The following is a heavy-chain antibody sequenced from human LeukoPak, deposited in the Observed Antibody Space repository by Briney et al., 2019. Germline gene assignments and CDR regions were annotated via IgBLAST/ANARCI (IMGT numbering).Heavy chain of an antibody. CDR2: INPNSGGT. Sequence: ASVKVSCEASGYTFTGYYMHWVRQAPGQGLEWMGWINPNSGGTNYAQKFQGRVTMTRDTSISTAYMELSRLRSDDTAVYDCARGAVRALHWFDPWGQGTLVTVSS. CDR1: GYTFTGYY. V-gene: IGHV1-2*02. CDR3: ARGAVRALHWFDP. J-gene: IGHJ5*02. D-gene: IGHD3-10*01.